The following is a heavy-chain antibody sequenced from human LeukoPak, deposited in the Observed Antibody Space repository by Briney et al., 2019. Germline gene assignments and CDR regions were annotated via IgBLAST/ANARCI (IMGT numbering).Heavy chain of an antibody. CDR3: AGYGIAVSGTEAFDI. D-gene: IGHD6-19*01. CDR1: GGSISSHY. CDR2: IYTSGST. J-gene: IGHJ3*02. V-gene: IGHV4-4*09. Sequence: SETLSLTCIVSGGSISSHYWSWLRQPPGKGLEWIGYIYTSGSTKYNPSLKSRVTISVDTSKKQFSLNLSSVTAADTAVYYCAGYGIAVSGTEAFDIWGQGTMVTVSS.